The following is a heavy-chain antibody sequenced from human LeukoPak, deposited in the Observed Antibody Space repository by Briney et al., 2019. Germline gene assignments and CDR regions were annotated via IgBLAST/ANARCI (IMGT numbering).Heavy chain of an antibody. J-gene: IGHJ4*02. V-gene: IGHV3-48*03. Sequence: GGPLRLSCAASGFTFSSYEMNWARQAPGKGLEWVSYISSSGSTIYYADSVKGRFTISRDNAKNSLYLQMNSLRAEDTAVYYCARDLGGNSAAWWGQGTLVTVSS. CDR2: ISSSGSTI. CDR1: GFTFSSYE. D-gene: IGHD4-23*01. CDR3: ARDLGGNSAAW.